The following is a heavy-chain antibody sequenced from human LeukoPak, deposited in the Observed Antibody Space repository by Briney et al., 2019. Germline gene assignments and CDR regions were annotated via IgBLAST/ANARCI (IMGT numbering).Heavy chain of an antibody. V-gene: IGHV4-39*07. CDR2: IYYSGST. J-gene: IGHJ4*02. CDR1: GGSISSSSYY. D-gene: IGHD6-6*01. CDR3: ARVRQLGGPDYFDY. Sequence: PSETLSPTCTVSGGSISSSSYYWGWIRQPPGKGLEWIGSIYYSGSTYYNPSLKSRVTISVDTSKNQFSLKLSSVTAADTAVYYCARVRQLGGPDYFDYWGQGTLVTVSS.